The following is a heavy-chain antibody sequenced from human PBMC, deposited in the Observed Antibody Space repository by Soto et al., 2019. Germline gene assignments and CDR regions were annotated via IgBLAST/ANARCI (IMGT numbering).Heavy chain of an antibody. CDR3: ARELYSCGAECPYYIDF. CDR2: ISLRHHST. D-gene: IGHD2-21*01. Sequence: ASVQVSCQTSGYTFVDYFIHWVRQAPGQGLEWMGIISLRHHSTSYAQKFQDRLSVNRDPSSTTIYMELSSLRSEDTAVYYCARELYSCGAECPYYIDFWSQGTPVTVSS. V-gene: IGHV1-46*01. CDR1: GYTFVDYF. J-gene: IGHJ4*02.